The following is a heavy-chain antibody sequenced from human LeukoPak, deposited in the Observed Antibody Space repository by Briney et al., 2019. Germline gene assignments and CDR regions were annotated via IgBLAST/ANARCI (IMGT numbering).Heavy chain of an antibody. Sequence: PGGSLRLSCAASGFTVSNNYTTWVRQAPGKGLEWVSVIFRIGNTYYADSVKGRFTISRDNSMNTLYLQMNDLRAEDTAVYYCAGAPTPTDYDSSLDYWGQGALVTVSS. CDR3: AGAPTPTDYDSSLDY. CDR2: IFRIGNT. CDR1: GFTVSNNY. J-gene: IGHJ4*02. V-gene: IGHV3-53*01. D-gene: IGHD3-22*01.